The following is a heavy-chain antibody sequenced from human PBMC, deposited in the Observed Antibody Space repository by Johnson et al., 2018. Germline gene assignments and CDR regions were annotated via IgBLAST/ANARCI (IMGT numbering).Heavy chain of an antibody. CDR1: GFTVSTNY. CDR3: ARDAKDSGDYSGYYFYGMAV. Sequence: VQLVESGGGLIQPGGSLRLSCTASGFTVSTNYISWVRQAPGKGLAWVSIMYSGGSIYYADSVKGRFTISRDNSKNTVYLQVNSLRAEDTAVYYCARDAKDSGDYSGYYFYGMAVWGQGTTVTVSS. D-gene: IGHD1-26*01. CDR2: MYSGGSI. J-gene: IGHJ6*02. V-gene: IGHV3-53*01.